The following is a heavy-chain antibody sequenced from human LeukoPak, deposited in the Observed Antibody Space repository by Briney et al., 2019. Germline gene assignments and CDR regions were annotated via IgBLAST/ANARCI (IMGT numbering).Heavy chain of an antibody. Sequence: SVKVSCKASGGTSRSYAINWVRQAPGQGLEWMGRIIPIFATPNYAQKFQGRVTITTDESTSAAYMELSSLRSEDTAVYYCARSDSSGYTPHYYSDDWGQGTLVSVSS. CDR1: GGTSRSYA. V-gene: IGHV1-69*05. D-gene: IGHD3-22*01. CDR3: ARSDSSGYTPHYYSDD. J-gene: IGHJ4*02. CDR2: IIPIFATP.